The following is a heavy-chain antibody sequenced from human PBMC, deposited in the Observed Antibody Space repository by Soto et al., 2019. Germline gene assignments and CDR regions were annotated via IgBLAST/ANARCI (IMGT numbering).Heavy chain of an antibody. CDR3: GRDLTSNANCIDP. CDR1: GDYIHVGGYY. D-gene: IGHD2-2*01. V-gene: IGHV4-30-4*01. J-gene: IGHJ5*02. Sequence: TLSLTCSVSGDYIHVGGYYWTWIRQRPGKGLEWMGYIYYTGKTYYNPSLESRLTMSVDRSKNQFSLRLTSVTAAVTAVYFCGRDLTSNANCIDPWGQGTLVTVSS. CDR2: IYYTGKT.